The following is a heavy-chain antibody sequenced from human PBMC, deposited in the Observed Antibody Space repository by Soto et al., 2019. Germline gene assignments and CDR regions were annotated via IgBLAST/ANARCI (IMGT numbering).Heavy chain of an antibody. CDR3: ARWSRDSSGYLFPFGDAFDI. D-gene: IGHD3-22*01. CDR1: GGTFSSYA. Sequence: ASVKVSCKASGGTFSSYAISWVRQAPGQGLEWMGGVIPIFGTANYAQKFQGRVTITADESTSTAYMELSSLRYEDTAVYYCARWSRDSSGYLFPFGDAFDIWGQGTMVTVSS. CDR2: VIPIFGTA. J-gene: IGHJ3*02. V-gene: IGHV1-69*13.